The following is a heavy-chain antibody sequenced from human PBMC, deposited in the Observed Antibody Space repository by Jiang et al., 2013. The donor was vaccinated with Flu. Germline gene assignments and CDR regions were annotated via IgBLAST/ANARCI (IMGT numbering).Heavy chain of an antibody. CDR2: IYPGDSDT. CDR1: GYSFTSYW. D-gene: IGHD2-2*02. V-gene: IGHV5-51*01. J-gene: IGHJ4*02. Sequence: GAEVKKPGESLKISCKGSGYSFTSYWIGWVRQMPGKGLEWMGIIYPGDSDTRYSPSFQGQVTISADKSISTATAVSSLKASDTAMYYCARPPYCSSTSCYILENDYWGQGTLVTVS. CDR3: ARPPYCSSTSCYILENDY.